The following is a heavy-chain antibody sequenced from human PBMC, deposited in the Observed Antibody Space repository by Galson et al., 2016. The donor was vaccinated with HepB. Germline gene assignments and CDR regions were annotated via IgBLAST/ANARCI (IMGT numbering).Heavy chain of an antibody. CDR1: GFSVSSHY. V-gene: IGHV3-53*04. CDR3: ARVSTHYFYAMDV. Sequence: SLRLSCAASGFSVSSHYISWVRQAPGKGLEWVSVIYSAGNTEHADSVKGRFTISRHDSKNTLYLQMDSLRPEDTAVYYCARVSTHYFYAMDVWGQGTTVIVSS. D-gene: IGHD2-2*01. CDR2: IYSAGNT. J-gene: IGHJ6*02.